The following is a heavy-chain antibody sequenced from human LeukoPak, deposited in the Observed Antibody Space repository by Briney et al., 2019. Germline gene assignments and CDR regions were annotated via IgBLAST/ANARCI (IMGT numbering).Heavy chain of an antibody. CDR3: TKGVQWAVPGSCLDS. Sequence: GGSLRLSCPASGFTFNNYAMIWVRQAPGKGLEWVSGISGTGGSTFYADSVKGRFRISRDNSKNTLYLQMNGLRVDDTAVYYCTKGVQWAVPGSCLDSWGLGTLVTVSS. CDR1: GFTFNNYA. V-gene: IGHV3-23*01. D-gene: IGHD6-19*01. CDR2: ISGTGGST. J-gene: IGHJ4*02.